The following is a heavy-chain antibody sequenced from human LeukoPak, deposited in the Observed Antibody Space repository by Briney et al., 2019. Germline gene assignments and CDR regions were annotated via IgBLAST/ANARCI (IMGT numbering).Heavy chain of an antibody. CDR2: ISGSGIST. Sequence: TGGSLRLSCAASGFTFSSYAMSWVRQAPGKGLEWVSDISGSGISTYYADSVKGRFTISRDNSKNALYLQMNSLRAEDTAVYYCAKDRRSGITMIVVVNRYFQHWGQGTLVTVSS. V-gene: IGHV3-23*01. D-gene: IGHD3-22*01. J-gene: IGHJ1*01. CDR1: GFTFSSYA. CDR3: AKDRRSGITMIVVVNRYFQH.